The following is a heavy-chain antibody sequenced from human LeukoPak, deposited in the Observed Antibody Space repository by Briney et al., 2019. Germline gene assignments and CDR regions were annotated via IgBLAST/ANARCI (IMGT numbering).Heavy chain of an antibody. D-gene: IGHD2-15*01. Sequence: GGSLRLSCAASGYTLSSDWMHWVRQAPGKGLVWVSRINSDESRVTYASSVKGRFTISRDNAKNTLYLQMNSLRAEDTAIYYCARDLGGGSDYWGQGTLVTVSS. V-gene: IGHV3-74*01. CDR1: GYTLSSDW. CDR2: INSDESRV. CDR3: ARDLGGGSDY. J-gene: IGHJ4*02.